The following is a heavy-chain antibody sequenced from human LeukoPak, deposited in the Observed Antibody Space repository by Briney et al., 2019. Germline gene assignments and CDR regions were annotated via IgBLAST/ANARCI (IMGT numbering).Heavy chain of an antibody. J-gene: IGHJ3*02. D-gene: IGHD3-10*01. CDR1: GFTFSSYS. Sequence: GGSLRLSCAASGFTFSSYSMNWVRQAPGKGLEWLSHISSSGSGIFYADSVEGRFTISRDNAEKSVHLQMNSLRVEDTAVYYCARSVRGAFDIWGQGTMVTVSS. V-gene: IGHV3-48*04. CDR3: ARSVRGAFDI. CDR2: ISSSGSGI.